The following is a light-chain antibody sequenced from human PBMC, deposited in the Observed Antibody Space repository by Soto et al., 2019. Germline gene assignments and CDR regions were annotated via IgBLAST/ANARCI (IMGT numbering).Light chain of an antibody. V-gene: IGKV3-11*01. CDR1: QSVSSY. CDR3: QQART. CDR2: DAS. Sequence: EIVLTQSPATLSLSPGERATLSCRASQSVSSYLAWYQQKPGQAPRLLIYDASNRATGIPARFSGSGSATDFTLTISSLEPEDSADYYCQQARTFGQGTKVEIK. J-gene: IGKJ1*01.